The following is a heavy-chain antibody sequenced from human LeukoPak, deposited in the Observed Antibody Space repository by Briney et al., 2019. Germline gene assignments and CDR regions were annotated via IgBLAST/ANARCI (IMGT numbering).Heavy chain of an antibody. J-gene: IGHJ4*02. CDR1: GGTFSSYA. Sequence: SVKVSCKASGGTFSSYAISWVRQAPGQGLEWMGRIIPILGIANYAQKFQGRVTITADKSTSTAYMELSSLRSEDTAVYCCARDRQVGATSNWGQGTLVTVSS. CDR3: ARDRQVGATSN. D-gene: IGHD1-26*01. V-gene: IGHV1-69*04. CDR2: IIPILGIA.